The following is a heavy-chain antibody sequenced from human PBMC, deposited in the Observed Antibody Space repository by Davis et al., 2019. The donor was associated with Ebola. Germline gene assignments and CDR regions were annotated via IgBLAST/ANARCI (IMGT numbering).Heavy chain of an antibody. Sequence: AASVKVSCKASGYTFTSYAMNWVRQAPGQGLEWMGWINPNTGNPTYAQGFTGRFVFSLDTSVSTAYLQISSLKAEDTAVYYCARDLVAGTYYYYYAMDVWGKGTTVTVSS. V-gene: IGHV7-4-1*02. J-gene: IGHJ6*04. CDR1: GYTFTSYA. CDR2: INPNTGNP. CDR3: ARDLVAGTYYYYYAMDV. D-gene: IGHD6-19*01.